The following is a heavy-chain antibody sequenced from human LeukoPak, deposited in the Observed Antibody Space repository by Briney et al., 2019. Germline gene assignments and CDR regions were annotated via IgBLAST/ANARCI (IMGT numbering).Heavy chain of an antibody. J-gene: IGHJ3*02. Sequence: PSETLSLTCTVSGGSISSYYWSWIRQPPGKGLEWIGYIYYSGSTNYNPSLKSRVTISVDTSKNQFSLKLSSVTAADTAVYYCARGRRGIVVVPGAFDIWGQGTMVTVSS. D-gene: IGHD3-22*01. CDR1: GGSISSYY. CDR3: ARGRRGIVVVPGAFDI. CDR2: IYYSGST. V-gene: IGHV4-59*01.